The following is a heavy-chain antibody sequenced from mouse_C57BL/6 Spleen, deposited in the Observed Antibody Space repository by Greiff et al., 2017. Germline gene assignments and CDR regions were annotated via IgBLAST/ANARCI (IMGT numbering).Heavy chain of an antibody. CDR1: GYTFTSYW. J-gene: IGHJ3*01. V-gene: IGHV1-52*01. CDR2: IDPSDSET. D-gene: IGHD3-2*02. Sequence: QVQLKQPGAELVRPGSSVKLSCKASGYTFTSYWMHWVKQRPIQGLEWIGNIDPSDSETHYNQKFKDKATLTVDKSSSTAYMQLSSLTSEDSAVYYCARPAQATLFAYWGQGTLVTVSA. CDR3: ARPAQATLFAY.